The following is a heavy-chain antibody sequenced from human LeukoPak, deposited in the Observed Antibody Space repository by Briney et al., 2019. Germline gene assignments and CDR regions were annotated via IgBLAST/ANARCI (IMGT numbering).Heavy chain of an antibody. Sequence: GGSLRLSCAASGFTFSDYYMSWIRQAPGKGLEWVSYISSSGSTIYYADSVKGRFTISRDNAKNSLYLQMDSLRAEDTAVYYCARRAGAYSHPYDYWGQGTLVTVSS. D-gene: IGHD4/OR15-4a*01. V-gene: IGHV3-11*01. CDR1: GFTFSDYY. CDR3: ARRAGAYSHPYDY. J-gene: IGHJ4*02. CDR2: ISSSGSTI.